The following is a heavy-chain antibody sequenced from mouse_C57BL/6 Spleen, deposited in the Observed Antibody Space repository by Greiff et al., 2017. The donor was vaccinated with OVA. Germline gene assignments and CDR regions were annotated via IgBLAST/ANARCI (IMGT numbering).Heavy chain of an antibody. CDR2: ISSGSSTI. CDR1: GFTFSDYG. D-gene: IGHD1-1*01. J-gene: IGHJ2*01. CDR3: ARRNYEVYFDY. Sequence: EVQLQESGGGLVKPGGSLKLSCAASGFTFSDYGMHWVRQAPEKGLEWVAYISSGSSTIYYADTVKGRFTISRDNAKNTLFLQMTSLRSEDTAMYYCARRNYEVYFDYWGQGTTLTVSS. V-gene: IGHV5-17*01.